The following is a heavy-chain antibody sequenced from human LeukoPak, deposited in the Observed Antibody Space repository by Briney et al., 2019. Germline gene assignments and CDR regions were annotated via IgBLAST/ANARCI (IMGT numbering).Heavy chain of an antibody. D-gene: IGHD5-24*01. J-gene: IGHJ4*02. V-gene: IGHV3-7*01. CDR3: ARGWATIPD. Sequence: GGSLRLSCAASGFTFSDYAMHWVRQGPGKGLEWVAHIDPDGVDKNYVGSVKDRFIISRDNTKNSLFLQNSLRDDDTALYYRARGWATIPDWGQGSLVIVSS. CDR1: GFTFSDYA. CDR2: IDPDGVDK.